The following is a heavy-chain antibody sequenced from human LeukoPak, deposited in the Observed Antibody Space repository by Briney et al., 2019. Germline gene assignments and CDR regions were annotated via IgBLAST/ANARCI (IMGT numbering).Heavy chain of an antibody. CDR3: ARGRGIAVAGTLYGMDV. V-gene: IGHV4-34*01. J-gene: IGHJ6*04. CDR2: MNHSGST. Sequence: SETLSLPCAVYGGSFSGYYWSWIRQPPGKGLEWIGEMNHSGSTNYNPSLKSRVTISVDTSKNPFSLKLSSVTAADTAVYYCARGRGIAVAGTLYGMDVWGKGTTVTVSS. D-gene: IGHD6-19*01. CDR1: GGSFSGYY.